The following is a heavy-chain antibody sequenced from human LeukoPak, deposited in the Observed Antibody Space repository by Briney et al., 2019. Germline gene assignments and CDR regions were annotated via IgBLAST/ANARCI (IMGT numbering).Heavy chain of an antibody. CDR2: IRYDGSDK. CDR1: VFTFSTYG. CDR3: TRAGGLVRGVHYYYYMDV. J-gene: IGHJ6*03. D-gene: IGHD3-10*01. V-gene: IGHV3-30*02. Sequence: GGSLRLSCAASVFTFSTYGMHWVRQAPGKGLEWVAFIRYDGSDKYYADSVKGRFTISRDNSKNTLPLQMNSLRPEDTAVYYCTRAGGLVRGVHYYYYMDVWGKGTTVTISS.